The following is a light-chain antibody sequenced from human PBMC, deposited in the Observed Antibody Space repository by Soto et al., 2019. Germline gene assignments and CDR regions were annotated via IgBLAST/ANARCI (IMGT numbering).Light chain of an antibody. Sequence: EIVMTQSPATLSVSTGERATLCCRASQSVSSNLAWYQQQPGQAPRLLIYDASTRATGIPARFSGSGSGTDFTLTISSLEPEDFAVYYCQQRSNLITFGQVTRLEIK. CDR2: DAS. V-gene: IGKV3-11*01. CDR3: QQRSNLIT. CDR1: QSVSSN. J-gene: IGKJ5*01.